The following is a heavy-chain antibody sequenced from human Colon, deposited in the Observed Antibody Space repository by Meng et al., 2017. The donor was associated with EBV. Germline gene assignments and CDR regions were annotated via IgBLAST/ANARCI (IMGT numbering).Heavy chain of an antibody. CDR2: IYHSGST. CDR1: GGSLSSRNW. V-gene: IGHV4-4*02. J-gene: IGHJ4*02. CDR3: ARVGAYCGGDCYHPR. D-gene: IGHD2-21*02. Sequence: QVRLQRAGPGLAKPSGPLSLTCAVSGGSLSSRNWWSWVRQPPGKGLEWIGEIYHSGSTNYNPSLKSRVTISVDESKNQFSLRLSSVTAADTAVYYCARVGAYCGGDCYHPRWGQGTLVTVSS.